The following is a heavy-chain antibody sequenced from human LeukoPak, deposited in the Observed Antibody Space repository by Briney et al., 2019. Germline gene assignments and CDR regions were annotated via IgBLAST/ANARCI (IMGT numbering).Heavy chain of an antibody. V-gene: IGHV4-38-2*01. CDR2: IFPSRTP. CDR1: GYSISSGYH. D-gene: IGHD6-13*01. Sequence: PSETLSLTCGVSGYSISSGYHWGWIRQPPEKGLEWIGSIFPSRTPYYNPSLKSRVTISIDTSKNQFSLKLSSVTAADTAVYYCARGQARHSSSWHYFDYWGQGTLVTVSS. CDR3: ARGQARHSSSWHYFDY. J-gene: IGHJ4*02.